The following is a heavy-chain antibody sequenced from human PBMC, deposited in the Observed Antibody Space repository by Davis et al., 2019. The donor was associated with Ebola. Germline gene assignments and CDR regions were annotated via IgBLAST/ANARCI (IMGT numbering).Heavy chain of an antibody. J-gene: IGHJ3*02. V-gene: IGHV1-46*01. CDR1: GYTFTSYA. CDR2: INPIGGST. CDR3: ARGTRTLDI. Sequence: AASVKVSCKASGYTFTSYAMNWVRQAPGQGLEWMGLINPIGGSTTYALKFQGRVTMTRDTSTSTVYMELSSLRSDDTAVYYCARGTRTLDIWGQGTTVTVSS. D-gene: IGHD3/OR15-3a*01.